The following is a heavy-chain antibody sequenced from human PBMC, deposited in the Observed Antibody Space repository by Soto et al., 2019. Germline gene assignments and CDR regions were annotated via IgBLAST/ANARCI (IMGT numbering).Heavy chain of an antibody. V-gene: IGHV3-49*05. CDR3: TRAQYISGWYSPGIYYYGMDV. CDR1: GFTFGDYA. CDR2: IRSKAYGGTT. D-gene: IGHD6-19*01. J-gene: IGHJ6*02. Sequence: VQLVESGGGLVKPGRSLRLSCTASGFTFGDYAMSWFRQAPGKGLEWVGFIRSKAYGGTTEYAASVKGRFTISRDDSKSIAYLQINSLKTEDTAVYYCTRAQYISGWYSPGIYYYGMDVWGQGTTVTVSS.